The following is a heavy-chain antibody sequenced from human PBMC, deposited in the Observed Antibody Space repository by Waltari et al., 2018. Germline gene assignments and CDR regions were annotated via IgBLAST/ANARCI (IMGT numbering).Heavy chain of an antibody. J-gene: IGHJ4*02. D-gene: IGHD3-3*01. CDR2: IYYSGNT. CDR1: GCSISSDGSF. CDR3: ARGFDFWTGPGYFDS. V-gene: IGHV4-31*03. Sequence: QVQLQESGPGLVKPSQTLSLTCIVSGCSISSDGSFWTWIRQHPGKGLEWIGYIYYSGNTYYNPSLKSRLIISVDTSKNQFSLKLSSVTAADTAVYYCARGFDFWTGPGYFDSWGQGTLVTVSS.